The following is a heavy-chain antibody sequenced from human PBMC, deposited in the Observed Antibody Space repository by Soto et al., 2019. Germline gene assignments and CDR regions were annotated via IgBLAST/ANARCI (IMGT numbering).Heavy chain of an antibody. CDR3: ARWNGLGDS. CDR2: FSGGSGAI. V-gene: IGHV3-23*01. J-gene: IGHJ4*02. D-gene: IGHD1-1*01. CDR1: GFSLGPYG. Sequence: GGSLRLSCAVSGFSLGPYGVTWVRQTPEKGLEWVTGFSGGSGAIFYADSVRGRFTISRDSSTAYLQMNNLSPEDTAVYFCARWNGLGDSWGQGSLVTVSS.